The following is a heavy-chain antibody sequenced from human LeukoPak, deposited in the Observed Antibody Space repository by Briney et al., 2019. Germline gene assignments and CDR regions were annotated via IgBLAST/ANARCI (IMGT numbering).Heavy chain of an antibody. CDR2: IYYSGST. D-gene: IGHD1-26*01. Sequence: KPSETLSLTCTVSGGSISSYYWSWIRQPPGKGLEWIGYIYYSGSTNYNPSLKSRVTISVDTSKNQFSLKLSSVTAADTAVYYCARGLGPYHYYYGMDVWGQGTTVTVSS. J-gene: IGHJ6*02. V-gene: IGHV4-59*01. CDR3: ARGLGPYHYYYGMDV. CDR1: GGSISSYY.